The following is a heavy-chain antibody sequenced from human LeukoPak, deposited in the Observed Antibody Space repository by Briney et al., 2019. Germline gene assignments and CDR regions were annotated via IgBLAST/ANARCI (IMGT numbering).Heavy chain of an antibody. CDR3: AKNRSGSYIDY. V-gene: IGHV3-30*02. CDR1: GFTFSTYG. Sequence: GGSLRLSCAASGFTFSTYGMHCVRQAPGKGLEWVALIQYDGSDKYYADSVKGRFTISRDNSKNTLYLQMNSLRPEDTAVYYCAKNRSGSYIDYWGQGTLVTVSS. CDR2: IQYDGSDK. D-gene: IGHD1-26*01. J-gene: IGHJ4*02.